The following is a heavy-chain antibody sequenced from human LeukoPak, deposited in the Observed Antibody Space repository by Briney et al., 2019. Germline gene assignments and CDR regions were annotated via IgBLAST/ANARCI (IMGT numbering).Heavy chain of an antibody. J-gene: IGHJ5*02. Sequence: SETLSLTCTVSGYSISSGYYWGWIRQPPGKGLEWIGSIYHSGSTNYNPSLKSRVTISVDTSKNQFSLKLSSVTAADTAVYYCAGGRGNFDPWGQGTLVTVSS. V-gene: IGHV4-38-2*02. CDR3: AGGRGNFDP. CDR1: GYSISSGYY. CDR2: IYHSGST.